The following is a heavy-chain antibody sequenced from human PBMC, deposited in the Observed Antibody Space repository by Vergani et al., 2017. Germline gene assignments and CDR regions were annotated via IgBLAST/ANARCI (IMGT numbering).Heavy chain of an antibody. CDR1: EFTFSNYA. CDR3: AKQYFVSGNYLFDY. D-gene: IGHD3-10*01. V-gene: IGHV3-23*01. J-gene: IGHJ4*02. CDR2: ISGSGVSA. Sequence: EVQLLESGGGLVQPGGSLRLTCAASEFTFSNYAMNWVRQATGKGLGWVSGISGSGVSAYYTDSVKGRFTISRDNSKNMLFLQMNNLRTEDTAIYYCAKQYFVSGNYLFDYWGQGTLVTVSS.